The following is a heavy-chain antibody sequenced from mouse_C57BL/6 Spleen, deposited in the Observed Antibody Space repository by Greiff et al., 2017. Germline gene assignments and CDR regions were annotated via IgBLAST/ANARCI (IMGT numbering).Heavy chain of an antibody. CDR3: ARGGGYFYWYFDV. D-gene: IGHD3-2*02. V-gene: IGHV1-80*01. CDR2: IYPGDGDT. J-gene: IGHJ1*03. Sequence: QVQLKESGAELVKPGASVKISCKASGYAFSSYWMNWVKQRPGKGLEWIGQIYPGDGDTNYNGKFKGKATLTADKSSSTAYMQLSSLTSEDSAVYFCARGGGYFYWYFDVWGTGTTVTVSS. CDR1: GYAFSSYW.